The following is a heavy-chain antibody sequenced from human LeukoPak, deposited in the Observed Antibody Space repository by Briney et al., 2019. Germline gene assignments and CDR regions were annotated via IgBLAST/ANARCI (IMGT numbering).Heavy chain of an antibody. CDR2: IIPIFGTA. Sequence: SVKVSCKASGGTFSSYAISWVRQAPGQGLEWMGGIIPIFGTANYAQKFQGRVTITTDESTSTAYMELSSLRAEDTAVYYCAKYYKLSGYYLGGYDYWGQGTLVTVSS. CDR3: AKYYKLSGYYLGGYDY. V-gene: IGHV1-69*05. J-gene: IGHJ4*02. CDR1: GGTFSSYA. D-gene: IGHD3-22*01.